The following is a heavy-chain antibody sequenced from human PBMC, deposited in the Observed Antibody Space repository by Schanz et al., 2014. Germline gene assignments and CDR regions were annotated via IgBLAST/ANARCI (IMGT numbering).Heavy chain of an antibody. J-gene: IGHJ4*02. CDR2: IYDSGNT. Sequence: QVQLQESGPGLVKPSQTLSLTCNVSGDSMSSGGYYWNWIRQHPGKGLEWIGYIYDSGNTYYNPSLKSRVTMSIDTSENQFSLNLRSVTGADTAVYYCARARSWPDYWGQGTLXTVSS. CDR1: GDSMSSGGYY. V-gene: IGHV4-31*03. D-gene: IGHD6-13*01. CDR3: ARARSWPDY.